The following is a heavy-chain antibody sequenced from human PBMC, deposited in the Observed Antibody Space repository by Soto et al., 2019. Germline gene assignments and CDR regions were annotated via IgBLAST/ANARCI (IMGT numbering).Heavy chain of an antibody. V-gene: IGHV4-59*01. CDR1: GGSISSYY. J-gene: IGHJ4*02. Sequence: SETLSLTCTVSGGSISSYYWSWIRQPPGKGLEWIGYIYYSGSTNYNPSLKSRVTISVDTSKNQFSLKLSPVTAADTAVYYCARSMLRQFDYWGPGTLVTVSS. CDR3: ARSMLRQFDY. D-gene: IGHD2-8*01. CDR2: IYYSGST.